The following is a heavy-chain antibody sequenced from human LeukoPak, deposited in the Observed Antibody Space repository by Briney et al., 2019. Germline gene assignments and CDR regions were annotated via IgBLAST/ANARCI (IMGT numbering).Heavy chain of an antibody. CDR2: IYHSGST. CDR3: ARGDSSGYYQNWFDP. J-gene: IGHJ5*02. Sequence: SETLSLTCAVYGGSFSGYYRSWIRQPPGKGLEWIGYIYHSGSTYYNPSLKSRVTISVDRSKNQFSLKLSSVTAADTAVYYCARGDSSGYYQNWFDPWGQGTLVTVSS. V-gene: IGHV4-34*01. CDR1: GGSFSGYY. D-gene: IGHD3-22*01.